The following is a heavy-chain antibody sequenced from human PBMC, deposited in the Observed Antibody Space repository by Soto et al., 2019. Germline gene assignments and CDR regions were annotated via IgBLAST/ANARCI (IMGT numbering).Heavy chain of an antibody. CDR2: INAGNGNT. CDR1: GYTFTSYA. Sequence: ASVKVSCKASGYTFTSYAMHWVRQAPGQRLEWMGWINAGNGNTKYSQKFQGRVTITRDTSASTAYMELSSLRSEDTAVYYCASGGREYNWNYGTIDYWGQGTLVTVSS. CDR3: ASGGREYNWNYGTIDY. V-gene: IGHV1-3*01. J-gene: IGHJ4*02. D-gene: IGHD1-7*01.